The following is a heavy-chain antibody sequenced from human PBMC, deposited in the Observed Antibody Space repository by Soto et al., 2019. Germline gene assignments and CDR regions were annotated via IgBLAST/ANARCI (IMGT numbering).Heavy chain of an antibody. Sequence: PSLTCTVSGGPISSGDYYWSWTRQPPGKGLEWIGYIYYSGSTYYNPSLKSRVTISVDTSKNQFSLKLSSVTAADTAVYYCARVFASSSWYVGFDYWGQGTLVTVSS. V-gene: IGHV4-30-4*01. J-gene: IGHJ4*02. CDR3: ARVFASSSWYVGFDY. CDR2: IYYSGST. CDR1: GGPISSGDYY. D-gene: IGHD6-13*01.